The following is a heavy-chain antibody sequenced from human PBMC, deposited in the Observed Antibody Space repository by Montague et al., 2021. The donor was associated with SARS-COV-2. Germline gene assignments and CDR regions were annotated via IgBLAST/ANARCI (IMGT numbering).Heavy chain of an antibody. CDR3: ARGLGRPGTIFGVALY. Sequence: SETLSLTCGVYGGSFSGYYWSWIRQPPGKGLQWIGGINHSGSTNCNSSLNSRGTISLDTSRNQFSLKLTSVSAADTAVYYCARGLGRPGTIFGVALYWGQGTLVTVSS. CDR2: INHSGST. V-gene: IGHV4-34*01. CDR1: GGSFSGYY. D-gene: IGHD3-3*01. J-gene: IGHJ4*02.